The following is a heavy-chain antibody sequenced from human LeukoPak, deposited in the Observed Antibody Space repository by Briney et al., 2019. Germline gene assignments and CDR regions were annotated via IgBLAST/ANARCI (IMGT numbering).Heavy chain of an antibody. CDR2: IYYSGSA. J-gene: IGHJ6*03. Sequence: PSGTLSLTCTVSGGSISSYYWSWIRQPPGKGLEWIGYIYYSGSANYNPSLKSRVTISVDTSKNQFSLKLSSVTAADTAVYYCARAPPVGEDYYYYYYMDVWGKGTTVTVSS. V-gene: IGHV4-59*01. D-gene: IGHD3-3*01. CDR1: GGSISSYY. CDR3: ARAPPVGEDYYYYYYMDV.